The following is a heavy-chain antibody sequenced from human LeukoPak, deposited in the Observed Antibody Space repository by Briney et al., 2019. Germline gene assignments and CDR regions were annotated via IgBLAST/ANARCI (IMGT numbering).Heavy chain of an antibody. V-gene: IGHV4-38-2*02. CDR1: GYSISSGYY. D-gene: IGHD3-22*01. CDR3: ARGDYYDGGGFYYYFGMDV. J-gene: IGHJ6*02. CDR2: IFYSGST. Sequence: KPSETLSLTCTVSGYSISSGYYWGWIRQPPGKGLEWMGYIFYSGSTYFNPSLKSRVTISVDTSKNQFSLKLSSVTAADTALYYCARGDYYDGGGFYYYFGMDVWGQGTTVTVSS.